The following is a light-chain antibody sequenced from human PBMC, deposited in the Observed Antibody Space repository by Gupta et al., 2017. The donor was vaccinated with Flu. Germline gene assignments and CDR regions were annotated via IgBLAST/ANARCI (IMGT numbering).Light chain of an antibody. J-gene: IGKJ2*02. CDR1: QSLVYKNGITY. Sequence: DVVMSQSPLSLSVTLGQAASISCRSSQSLVYKNGITYLTWFQQRPVQSPRRLIYEVSKRDYGVPDRFSGSGSVTDFTLKSSMGEAEDVGVYYCMRCKHPWTFGQGTRMEI. CDR2: EVS. CDR3: MRCKHPWT. V-gene: IGKV2-30*01.